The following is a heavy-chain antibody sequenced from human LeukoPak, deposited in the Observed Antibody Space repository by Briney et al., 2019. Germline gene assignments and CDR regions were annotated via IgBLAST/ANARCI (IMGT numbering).Heavy chain of an antibody. Sequence: SQTLSLTCTVSGGSISSGGYYWSWIRQHPGKGLEWIGYIYYSGSTYYNPSLKSRVTISVGTSKNQFSLKLSSVTAADTAVYYCARGPMTPAPTGAFDIWGQGTMVTVSS. J-gene: IGHJ3*02. V-gene: IGHV4-31*03. CDR2: IYYSGST. D-gene: IGHD2-15*01. CDR1: GGSISSGGYY. CDR3: ARGPMTPAPTGAFDI.